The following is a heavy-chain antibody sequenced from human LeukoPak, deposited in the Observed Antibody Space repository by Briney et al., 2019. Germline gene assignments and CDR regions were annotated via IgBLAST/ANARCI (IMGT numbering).Heavy chain of an antibody. Sequence: PGGSLRLSCAASGFTFSSYAMSWVRQAPGKGLEWVSAISNSGGSTYYADSVKGRLTISRDNSKNTLYLQMNSLRAEDTAVYYCAKSVIAAAGTFDYWGQGTLVTVSS. J-gene: IGHJ4*02. CDR2: ISNSGGST. D-gene: IGHD6-13*01. CDR3: AKSVIAAAGTFDY. V-gene: IGHV3-23*01. CDR1: GFTFSSYA.